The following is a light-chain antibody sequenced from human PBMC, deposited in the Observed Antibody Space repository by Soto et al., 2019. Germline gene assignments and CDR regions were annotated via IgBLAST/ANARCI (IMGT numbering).Light chain of an antibody. CDR1: QSVSSSY. J-gene: IGKJ1*01. CDR2: DAS. V-gene: IGKV3-20*01. CDR3: QQYYSGRT. Sequence: ETVLTQSPGTLSLSPRQGAGFSXWASQSVSSSYLAWYQQKPGQAPRPLIYDASRRATGIPDRFSGSGSGTDFTLTISSLQAEDVATYYCQQYYSGRTFGQGTKVDI.